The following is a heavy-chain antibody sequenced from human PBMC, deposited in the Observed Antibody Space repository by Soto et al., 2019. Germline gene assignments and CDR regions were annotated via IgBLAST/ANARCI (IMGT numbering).Heavy chain of an antibody. J-gene: IGHJ4*02. V-gene: IGHV4-4*02. D-gene: IGHD3-3*01. CDR2: IYHSGST. Sequence: PSETLSLTCAVSSGSISSSNWWSWVRQPPGKGLEWIGEIYHSGSTNYNPSLKSRVTISVDKSKNQFSLKLSSVTAADTAVYYCAKDRSGRPLPGLDYWGQGTLVTVSS. CDR1: SGSISSSNW. CDR3: AKDRSGRPLPGLDY.